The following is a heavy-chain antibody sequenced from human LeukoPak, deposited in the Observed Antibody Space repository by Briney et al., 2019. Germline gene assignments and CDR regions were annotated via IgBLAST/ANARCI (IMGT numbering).Heavy chain of an antibody. CDR1: GFTFSSYE. Sequence: GGSQRLSCAASGFTFSSYEMNWIRQAPGKGLEWISYISASGTITHYADSVKGRFTISRDNSKNTLYLQMNSLTPEDTAMYYCAKDRGDYTYYFDYWGQGTLVTVSS. V-gene: IGHV3-48*03. CDR3: AKDRGDYTYYFDY. D-gene: IGHD4-17*01. CDR2: ISASGTIT. J-gene: IGHJ4*02.